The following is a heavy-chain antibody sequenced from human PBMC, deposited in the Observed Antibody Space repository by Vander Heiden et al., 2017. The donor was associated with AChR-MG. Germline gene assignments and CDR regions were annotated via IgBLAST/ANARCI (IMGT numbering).Heavy chain of an antibody. J-gene: IGHJ6*02. D-gene: IGHD3-10*01. CDR1: GGSISSYY. V-gene: IGHV4-59*01. Sequence: QVQLQESGPGLVKPSETLSLTCTVSGGSISSYYWSWIRKPPGKGLAWSAYIYYSGSTNYNPSLKSRVTISVDTSKNQFSLKLSSVTAADTAVDYCARLAMGRGVTKWEYYYYGMDVWGQGTTVTVSS. CDR2: IYYSGST. CDR3: ARLAMGRGVTKWEYYYYGMDV.